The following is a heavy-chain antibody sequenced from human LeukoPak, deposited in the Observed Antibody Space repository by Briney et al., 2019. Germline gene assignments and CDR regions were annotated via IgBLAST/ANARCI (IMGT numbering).Heavy chain of an antibody. CDR2: IIPIFGTA. D-gene: IGHD2-15*01. CDR1: GGTFSRYA. J-gene: IGHJ4*02. Sequence: SVKVSCKASGGTFSRYAISWVRQAPGQGLEWMGGIIPIFGTANYAQKFQGRVTITADKSTSTAYMELSSLRSEDTAVYYCASCSGGSCYSIDYWGQGTLVTVSS. V-gene: IGHV1-69*06. CDR3: ASCSGGSCYSIDY.